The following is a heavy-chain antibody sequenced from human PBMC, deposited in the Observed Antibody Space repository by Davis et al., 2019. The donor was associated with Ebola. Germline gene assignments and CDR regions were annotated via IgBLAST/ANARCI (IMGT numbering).Heavy chain of an antibody. CDR1: GFTFSSYA. J-gene: IGHJ3*02. D-gene: IGHD2-2*01. CDR2: ISRSGDSI. V-gene: IGHV3-48*04. CDR3: ARDHGFALGYCSSTSCSRGAFDI. Sequence: GESLKISCAASGFTFSSYAMSWVRQAPGKGLEWVSHISRSGDSIYYVDSVKGRFTISRDNAKNSLYLQMNSLRAEDTAVYYCARDHGFALGYCSSTSCSRGAFDIWGQGTMVTVSS.